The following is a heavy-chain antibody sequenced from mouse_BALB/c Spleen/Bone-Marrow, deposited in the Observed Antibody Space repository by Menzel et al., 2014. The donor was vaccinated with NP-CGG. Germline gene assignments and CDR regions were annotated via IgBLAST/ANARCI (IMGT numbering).Heavy chain of an antibody. CDR2: ILPGSGIT. CDR1: GYTFSSYW. D-gene: IGHD2-14*01. CDR3: TRGGSYYRYLDY. J-gene: IGHJ2*01. V-gene: IGHV1-9*01. Sequence: VQRVESGAELMQPGASVKISCKATGYTFSSYWIEWVKQRPGHGLEWIGEILPGSGITNYNEKFKGKATFTADTSSNTAYMQLSSLTSEDSAVYYCTRGGSYYRYLDYWGQGTTLTVSS.